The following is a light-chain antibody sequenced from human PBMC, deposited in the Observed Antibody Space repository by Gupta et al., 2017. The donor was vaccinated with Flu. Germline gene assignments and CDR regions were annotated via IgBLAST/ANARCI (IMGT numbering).Light chain of an antibody. V-gene: IGKV3-20*01. Sequence: EIVLTQSPVTLSLSPGERATLSCRARQSVRSDYLAWYQLKPGQAPRLLIYDASTTASGPPNRFSGSVCGTDFTLTISRLEPEDFAVYYCQQYCGSQWTFGPGTKVEI. CDR3: QQYCGSQWT. J-gene: IGKJ1*01. CDR2: DAS. CDR1: QSVRSDY.